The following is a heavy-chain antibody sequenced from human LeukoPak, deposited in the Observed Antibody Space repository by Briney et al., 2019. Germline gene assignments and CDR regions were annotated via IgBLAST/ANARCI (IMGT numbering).Heavy chain of an antibody. CDR1: GFTFSSCG. CDR2: IRYVGSDK. V-gene: IGHV3-30*02. D-gene: IGHD2-2*01. CDR3: ARNGEYCSSTSCGDY. J-gene: IGHJ4*02. Sequence: GGSLRLSCAASGFTFSSCGMHWVRQAPGKGLEWVAFIRYVGSDKYYADSVKGRFTVSRDNSKNTLYLQMNSLRAEDTAVYYCARNGEYCSSTSCGDYWGQGTLVTVSS.